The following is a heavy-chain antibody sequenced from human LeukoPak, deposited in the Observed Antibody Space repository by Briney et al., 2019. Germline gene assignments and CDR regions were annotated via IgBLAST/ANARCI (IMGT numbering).Heavy chain of an antibody. Sequence: NASETLSLTCTVSGYSISSGYYWGWIRQPPGKGLEWIGSIYHSGSTNYNPSLKSRVTISVDKSENQFSLKLSSVTAADTAVYYCARGGDDSSGYGAFDIWGQGTMVTVSS. CDR1: GYSISSGYY. CDR2: IYHSGST. J-gene: IGHJ3*02. D-gene: IGHD3-22*01. CDR3: ARGGDDSSGYGAFDI. V-gene: IGHV4-38-2*02.